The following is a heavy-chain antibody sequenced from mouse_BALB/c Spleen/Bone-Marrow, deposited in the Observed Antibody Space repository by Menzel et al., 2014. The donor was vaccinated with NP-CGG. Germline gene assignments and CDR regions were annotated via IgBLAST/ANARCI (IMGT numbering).Heavy chain of an antibody. V-gene: IGHV14-3*02. J-gene: IGHJ3*01. D-gene: IGHD1-1*01. CDR1: GFNIKDTY. Sequence: VQLQQSGAELVKPGASVKLSCTASGFNIKDTYMHWVKQRPEQGLEWIGRIDPANGNTKYDPKFQGKATIPADTSSNTAYLQLSSLTSEDTAVYYCASYYYGSYGFAYWGQGTLVTVSA. CDR2: IDPANGNT. CDR3: ASYYYGSYGFAY.